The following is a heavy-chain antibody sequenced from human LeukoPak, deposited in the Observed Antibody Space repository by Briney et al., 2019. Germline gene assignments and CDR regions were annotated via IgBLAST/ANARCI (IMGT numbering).Heavy chain of an antibody. Sequence: SETLSLTCAVYGGSFSGYYWSWIRQPPGKGLEWIGEINHSGSTNYNPSLKSRVTISVDTSKNQFSLKLSSVTAADTAVYYCSAGQLGWFDPWGQGTLVTVSS. CDR1: GGSFSGYY. D-gene: IGHD6-6*01. V-gene: IGHV4-34*03. CDR3: SAGQLGWFDP. J-gene: IGHJ5*02. CDR2: INHSGST.